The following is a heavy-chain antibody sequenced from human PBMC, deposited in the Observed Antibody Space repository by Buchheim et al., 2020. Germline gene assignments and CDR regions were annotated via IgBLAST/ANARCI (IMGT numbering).Heavy chain of an antibody. V-gene: IGHV4-59*12. J-gene: IGHJ5*02. CDR1: GGSISSYY. CDR2: IYYSGST. CDR3: ARDQERTIFGVVALSWFDP. Sequence: QVQLQESGPGLVKPSETLSLTCTVSGGSISSYYWSWIRQPPGKGLEWIGIIYYSGSTNYNPSLKSRVAISVETHKNKFCLKLSSVTAADTAVYYCARDQERTIFGVVALSWFDPWGQGT. D-gene: IGHD3-3*01.